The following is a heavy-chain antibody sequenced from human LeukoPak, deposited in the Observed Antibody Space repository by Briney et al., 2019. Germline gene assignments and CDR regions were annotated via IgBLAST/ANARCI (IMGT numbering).Heavy chain of an antibody. CDR3: ARQGYCSSTSCRNWFDP. Sequence: ASVKISCKASGYTFTGYYMHWVRQAPGQGLEWMGWINPNSGGTNYAQKFQGRVTMTRDTSISTAYMELSSLRSDDTAVYYCARQGYCSSTSCRNWFDPWGQGTLVTVSS. CDR1: GYTFTGYY. V-gene: IGHV1-2*02. CDR2: INPNSGGT. J-gene: IGHJ5*02. D-gene: IGHD2-2*01.